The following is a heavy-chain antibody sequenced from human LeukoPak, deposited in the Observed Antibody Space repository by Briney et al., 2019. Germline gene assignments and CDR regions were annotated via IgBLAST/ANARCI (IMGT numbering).Heavy chain of an antibody. J-gene: IGHJ6*04. Sequence: GGSLRLSCAASGFTFSSYDMHWVRQAPAKGLEWVAVISYDGSNKYYADSVKGRFTISRDNSKNTLYLQMNSLRAEDTAVYYCAKDRWDLGVYYGMDVWGKGTTVTVSS. CDR1: GFTFSSYD. CDR2: ISYDGSNK. V-gene: IGHV3-30*18. D-gene: IGHD1-26*01. CDR3: AKDRWDLGVYYGMDV.